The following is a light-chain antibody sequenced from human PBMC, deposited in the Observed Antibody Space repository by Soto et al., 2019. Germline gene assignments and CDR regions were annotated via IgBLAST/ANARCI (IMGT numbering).Light chain of an antibody. CDR2: KAS. Sequence: DIQMAQSPSTLSASVGDRVTITCRASQSISYWLAWYQQKPGKAPNLLIYKASSLESGVPSRFSGSGSGTEFTLTISSLQPDDFAVYYCQQYNNWPPWTFGQGTKVEIK. J-gene: IGKJ1*01. CDR3: QQYNNWPPWT. CDR1: QSISYW. V-gene: IGKV1-5*03.